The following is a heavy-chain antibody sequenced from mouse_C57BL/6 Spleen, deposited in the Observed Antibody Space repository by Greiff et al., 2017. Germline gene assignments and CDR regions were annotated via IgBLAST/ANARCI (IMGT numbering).Heavy chain of an antibody. CDR1: GYTFTSYG. V-gene: IGHV1-81*01. J-gene: IGHJ1*03. D-gene: IGHD1-1*01. CDR2: IYPRSGNT. Sequence: VKLQESGAELARPGASVKLSCKASGYTFTSYGISWVKQRTGQGLEWIGEIYPRSGNTYYNEKFKGKATLTADKSSSTAYMELRSLTSEDAAVYFCSRRDYSGSSSSLLFDVWGTGTTVTVSS. CDR3: SRRDYSGSSSSLLFDV.